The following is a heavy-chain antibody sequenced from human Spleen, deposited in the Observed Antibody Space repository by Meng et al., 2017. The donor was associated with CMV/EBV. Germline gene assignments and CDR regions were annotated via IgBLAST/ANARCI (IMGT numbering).Heavy chain of an antibody. CDR2: IFYSGST. Sequence: GSLRLSCTVSGGSVSSGSYYWNWIRQPPGKGLEWIGYIFYSGSTTYNPSLKSRVTISVDTSKNQFSLKLSSVTAADTAVYYCARMEPAAISFVYWGQGTLVTAPQ. D-gene: IGHD2-2*02. CDR3: ARMEPAAISFVY. J-gene: IGHJ4*02. CDR1: GGSVSSGSYY. V-gene: IGHV4-61*01.